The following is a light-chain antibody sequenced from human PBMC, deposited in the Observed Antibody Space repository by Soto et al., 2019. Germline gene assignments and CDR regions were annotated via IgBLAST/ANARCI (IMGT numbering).Light chain of an antibody. CDR1: SSDDGSYNS. CDR2: EDD. V-gene: IGLV2-23*01. Sequence: QSALTQPGSVSGSPGQSITISCTGTSSDDGSYNSVSWYQQYPGKAPKLMIYEDDERPSGVSNRFSGSKSGNTASLTISGLQAEDEADYYCYSYAGRSPSVFGGGTKLTVL. J-gene: IGLJ2*01. CDR3: YSYAGRSPSV.